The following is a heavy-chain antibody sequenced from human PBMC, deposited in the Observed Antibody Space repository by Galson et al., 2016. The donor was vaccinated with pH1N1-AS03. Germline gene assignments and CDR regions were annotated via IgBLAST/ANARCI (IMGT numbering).Heavy chain of an antibody. V-gene: IGHV3-30*09. Sequence: SLRLSCAASGFSFSSYAMHWVRQAPGKGLEWVAVISYDGRNQLYADSVKGRFAISRDTSKNTLFLQMNSLRPEDTAVYYCSRGRYGDYESGYYYGMDVGSQGTTVTVSS. J-gene: IGHJ6*02. CDR1: GFSFSSYA. CDR3: SRGRYGDYESGYYYGMDV. CDR2: ISYDGRNQ. D-gene: IGHD4-17*01.